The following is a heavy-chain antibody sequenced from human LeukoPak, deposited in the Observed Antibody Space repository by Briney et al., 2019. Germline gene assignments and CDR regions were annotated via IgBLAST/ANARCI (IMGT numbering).Heavy chain of an antibody. CDR3: ATDRAARPAFDY. CDR2: IIPILGIV. J-gene: IGHJ4*02. Sequence: ASVKVSCKASGGTFSSYTISWVRQAPGQGLEWMGRIIPILGIVNYAQKFQGRVTITADKSTSTAYMELSSLRSEDTAVYYCATDRAARPAFDYWGQGTLVTVSS. D-gene: IGHD6-6*01. V-gene: IGHV1-69*04. CDR1: GGTFSSYT.